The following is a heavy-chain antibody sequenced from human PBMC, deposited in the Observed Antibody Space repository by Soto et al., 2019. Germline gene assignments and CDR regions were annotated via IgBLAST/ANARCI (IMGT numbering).Heavy chain of an antibody. J-gene: IGHJ3*02. CDR2: VYYSGTT. D-gene: IGHD2-15*01. CDR1: GGSISGYY. CDR3: ARFRRYCSGGSCYIIYAFDI. Sequence: SETLSLTCTVSGGSISGYYWSWIRQPPGKGLEWIGYVYYSGTTNYNASLKSRVTISVDTSQSQFSLKLTSVTAADTAVYYCARFRRYCSGGSCYIIYAFDIWGQGTMVTVSS. V-gene: IGHV4-59*08.